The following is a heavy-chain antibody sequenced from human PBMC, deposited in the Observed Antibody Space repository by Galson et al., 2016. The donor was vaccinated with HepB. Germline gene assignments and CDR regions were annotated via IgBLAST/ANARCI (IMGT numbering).Heavy chain of an antibody. J-gene: IGHJ4*02. Sequence: SLRLSCAASGFTFSNAWMSWVRQAPGKGLEWVGRSNSKADGGTTDYAELVKGRFTISRDDSKNTLYLQMNSLKTEDTAVYYCTTIAPAANLDYWGQGTLVTVSS. CDR1: GFTFSNAW. CDR2: SNSKADGGTT. D-gene: IGHD2-2*01. V-gene: IGHV3-15*01. CDR3: TTIAPAANLDY.